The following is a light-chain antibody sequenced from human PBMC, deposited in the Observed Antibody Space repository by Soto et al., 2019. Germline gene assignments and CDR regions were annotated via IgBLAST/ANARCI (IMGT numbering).Light chain of an antibody. CDR3: QQYNNWLPIT. CDR2: GAS. V-gene: IGKV3-15*01. J-gene: IGKJ5*01. CDR1: QSVNSN. Sequence: ETVMTPSPATLSVSPGERATLSCRASQSVNSNLAWYQQKPGQAPRLLIYGASTRATGIPARFSGSGSGTEFTLTISSLQSEDFAVYYCQQYNNWLPITFGQGTRLEIK.